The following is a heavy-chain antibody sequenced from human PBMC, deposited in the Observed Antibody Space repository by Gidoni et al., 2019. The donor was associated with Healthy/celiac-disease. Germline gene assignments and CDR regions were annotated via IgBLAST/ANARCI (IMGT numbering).Heavy chain of an antibody. V-gene: IGHV4-31*02. D-gene: IGHD1-7*01. J-gene: IGHJ6*02. CDR2: IYYSGST. Sequence: KGLEWIGYIYYSGSTYYNPSLKSRVTISVDTSKNQFSLKLSSVTAADTAVYYCARSRGGTTAYYYYGMDVWGQGTTVTVSS. CDR3: ARSRGGTTAYYYYGMDV.